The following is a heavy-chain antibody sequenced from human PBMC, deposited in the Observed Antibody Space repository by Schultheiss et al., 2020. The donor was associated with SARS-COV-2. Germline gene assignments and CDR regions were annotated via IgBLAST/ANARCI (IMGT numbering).Heavy chain of an antibody. V-gene: IGHV3-23*01. Sequence: GESLKISCAASGFTVSSNYMSWVRQAPGKGLEWVSAISGSGGSTYYADSVKGRFTISRDNSKNTLYLQMNSLRAEDTAVYYCAKSSSSWYDDSFDLWGRGTLVTVSS. CDR2: ISGSGGST. CDR1: GFTVSSNY. D-gene: IGHD6-13*01. CDR3: AKSSSSWYDDSFDL. J-gene: IGHJ2*01.